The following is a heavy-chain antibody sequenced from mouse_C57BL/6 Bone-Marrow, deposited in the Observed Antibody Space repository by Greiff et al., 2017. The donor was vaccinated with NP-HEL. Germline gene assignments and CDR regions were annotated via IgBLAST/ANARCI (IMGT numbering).Heavy chain of an antibody. CDR3: ARFEFITTVVADY. CDR2: IYPGDGDT. Sequence: QVQLQQSGPELVKPGASVKISCKASGYAFSSSWMNWVKQRPGKGLEWIGRIYPGDGDTNYNGKFKGKATLTADKSSSTAYMQLSSLTSEDSAVYFCARFEFITTVVADYWGQGTTLTVSS. J-gene: IGHJ2*01. D-gene: IGHD1-1*01. V-gene: IGHV1-82*01. CDR1: GYAFSSSW.